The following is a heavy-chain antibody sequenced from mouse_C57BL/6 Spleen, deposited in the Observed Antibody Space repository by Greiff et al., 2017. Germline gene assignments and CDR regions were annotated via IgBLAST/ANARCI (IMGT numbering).Heavy chain of an antibody. CDR1: GYTFTDYY. CDR3: ARTYGSPSYAMDY. V-gene: IGHV1-26*01. J-gene: IGHJ4*01. Sequence: VQLQQSGPELVKPGASVKISCKASGYTFTDYYMNWVKQSHGKSLEWIGDINPNNGGTSYNQKFKGKATLTVDKSSSTAYMELRSLTSEDSAVYYCARTYGSPSYAMDYWGQGTSVTVSS. D-gene: IGHD1-1*01. CDR2: INPNNGGT.